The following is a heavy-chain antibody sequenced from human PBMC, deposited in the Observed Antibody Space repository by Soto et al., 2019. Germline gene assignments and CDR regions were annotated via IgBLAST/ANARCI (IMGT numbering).Heavy chain of an antibody. CDR3: ARSFTIGPHWYFDL. CDR2: ISGSGGST. Sequence: EVQLLESGGGFVQPWGSLRLSCAASGFTFSSYAMSWVRQAPGKGLEWVSGISGSGGSTYYADSVKGRFTISRDNSKNTLYLQLNGLRAEDTAVYYCARSFTIGPHWYFDLWGRGTLVTVSS. J-gene: IGHJ2*01. V-gene: IGHV3-23*01. D-gene: IGHD3-9*01. CDR1: GFTFSSYA.